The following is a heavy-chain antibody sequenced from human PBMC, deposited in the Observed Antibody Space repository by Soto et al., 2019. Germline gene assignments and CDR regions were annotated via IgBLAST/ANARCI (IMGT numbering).Heavy chain of an antibody. CDR3: ARDHYCSSTSCYGPYYYYGMDV. CDR2: IKQDGSEK. J-gene: IGHJ6*01. CDR1: GFTFSSYW. Sequence: EVQLVESGGGLVQPGGSLRLSCAASGFTFSSYWMSWVRQAPGKGLEWVANIKQDGSEKYYVDSVKGRFTISRDNAKNSLYLQMNSLRAEDTAVYYCARDHYCSSTSCYGPYYYYGMDVW. V-gene: IGHV3-7*01. D-gene: IGHD2-2*01.